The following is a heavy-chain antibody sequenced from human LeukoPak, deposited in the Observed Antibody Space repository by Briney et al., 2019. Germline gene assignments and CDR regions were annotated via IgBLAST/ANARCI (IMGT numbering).Heavy chain of an antibody. CDR3: TSLEDAFDY. V-gene: IGHV1-2*02. J-gene: IGHJ4*02. Sequence: ASVKVSCKASGYTFTGYYMHWVRQAPGQGLEWMGWINPDSGAPRYAQKFQGRVTMTRDTSISTAYMELSRLRSDDTAVYNCTSLEDAFDYWGQGTLVTVSS. CDR1: GYTFTGYY. CDR2: INPDSGAP. D-gene: IGHD3-3*01.